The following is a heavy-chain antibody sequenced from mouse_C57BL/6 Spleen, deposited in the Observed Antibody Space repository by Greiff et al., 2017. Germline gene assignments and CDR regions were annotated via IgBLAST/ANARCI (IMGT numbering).Heavy chain of an antibody. J-gene: IGHJ2*01. CDR2: INPNNGGT. CDR1: GYTFTDYN. V-gene: IGHV1-18*01. CDR3: TRRDGYYFDY. Sequence: VQLQQSGPELVKPGASVKIPCKASGYTFTDYNMDWVKQSHGKSLEWIGDINPNNGGTIYNQKFKGKATLTVDKSSSTAYMELRSLTSEDTAVYYCTRRDGYYFDYGGQGTTRTVSS. D-gene: IGHD2-3*01.